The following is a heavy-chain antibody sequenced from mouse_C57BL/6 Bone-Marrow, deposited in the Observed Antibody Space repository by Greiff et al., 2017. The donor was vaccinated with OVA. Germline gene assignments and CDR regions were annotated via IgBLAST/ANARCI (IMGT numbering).Heavy chain of an antibody. CDR2: IYPRSGNT. V-gene: IGHV1-81*01. CDR3: AREGGGSSLAY. D-gene: IGHD1-1*01. Sequence: VKLLESGAELARPGASVKLSCKASGYTFTSYGISWVKQRTGQGLEWIGEIYPRSGNTYYNEKFKGKATLTADKSSSTAYMELRSLTAEDSAVYFCAREGGGSSLAYWGQGTLVTVSA. CDR1: GYTFTSYG. J-gene: IGHJ3*01.